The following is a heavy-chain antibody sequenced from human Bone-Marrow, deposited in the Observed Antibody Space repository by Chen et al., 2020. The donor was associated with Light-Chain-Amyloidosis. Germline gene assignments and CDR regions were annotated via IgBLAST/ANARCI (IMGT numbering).Heavy chain of an antibody. V-gene: IGHV5-51*01. CDR2: IYPDDSDA. Sequence: IGWVRQMPGKGLEWMGVIYPDDSDARYNPSFEGQVTISADKSITTAYLQWRSLKASDTAMYYCARRRDGYNFDYWGQGTLVTVSS. J-gene: IGHJ4*02. D-gene: IGHD5-12*01. CDR3: ARRRDGYNFDY.